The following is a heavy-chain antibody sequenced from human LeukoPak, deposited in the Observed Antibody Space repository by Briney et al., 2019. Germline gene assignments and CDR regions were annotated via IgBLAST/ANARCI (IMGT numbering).Heavy chain of an antibody. CDR3: ARDNPSCSSTSCYTFLLDY. V-gene: IGHV4-59*12. CDR1: GGSISSYY. CDR2: IYYSGST. J-gene: IGHJ4*02. D-gene: IGHD2-2*02. Sequence: SETLSLTCTVSGGSISSYYWSWIRQPAGRGLEGIGYIYYSGSTNYNPSLKSRVTISVDTSKNQFSLKLSSVTAADTAVYYCARDNPSCSSTSCYTFLLDYWGQGTLVTVSS.